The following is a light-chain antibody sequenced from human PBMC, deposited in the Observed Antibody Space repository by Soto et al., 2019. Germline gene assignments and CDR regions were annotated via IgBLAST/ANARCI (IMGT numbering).Light chain of an antibody. CDR3: QQYYSYPA. CDR2: AAS. V-gene: IGKV1-8*01. Sequence: IQLTQSPSFLSASVGDRVTITCRASQGISSYLAWYQQKPGKAPKLLIYAASTLQSGVPSRFSGSGSGTDFTLTISCLQSEDFATYYCQQYYSYPAFGQGTRLENK. J-gene: IGKJ5*01. CDR1: QGISSY.